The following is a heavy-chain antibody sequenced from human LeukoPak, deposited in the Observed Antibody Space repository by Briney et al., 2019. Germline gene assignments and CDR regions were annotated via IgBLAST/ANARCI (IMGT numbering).Heavy chain of an antibody. CDR3: ARSSYGSGSPYYMDV. D-gene: IGHD3-10*01. CDR2: IYYSGGT. V-gene: IGHV4-31*03. Sequence: SQTLSLTCTVSGGSISSGGYYWTWIRQHPGKGLEWIGYIYYSGGTYYNPSLKSRVTISVDTSKTQFSLKLSSVSAAETAVYYCARSSYGSGSPYYMDVWGKGITVTVSS. CDR1: GGSISSGGYY. J-gene: IGHJ6*03.